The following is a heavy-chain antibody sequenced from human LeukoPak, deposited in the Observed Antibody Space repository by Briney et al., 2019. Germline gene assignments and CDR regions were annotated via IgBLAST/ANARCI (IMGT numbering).Heavy chain of an antibody. Sequence: PSETLSLTCFVSGSSIRGYFVNWIRQSAGKGLEWVGRIYSSGNTDYNPSLESRLSMSVETSKNQVSLNLRSVTGADTAVYYCARGKYDTTGYYRQFDYWGQGTLVTVSS. CDR3: ARGKYDTTGYYRQFDY. D-gene: IGHD3-22*01. CDR1: GSSIRGYF. V-gene: IGHV4-4*07. CDR2: IYSSGNT. J-gene: IGHJ4*02.